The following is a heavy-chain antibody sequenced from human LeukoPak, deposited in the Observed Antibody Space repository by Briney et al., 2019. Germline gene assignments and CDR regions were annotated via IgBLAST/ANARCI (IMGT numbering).Heavy chain of an antibody. J-gene: IGHJ6*03. Sequence: ASVKVSCKASGYTFTSYGISWVRQAPGQGLEWMGWISAYNGNTNYAQKLQGRVTMTTDTSTSTAYMELRSLRSDDTAVYYCARVRVFGSGSHVLRGDYYYYMDVWGKGTTVTISS. V-gene: IGHV1-18*01. D-gene: IGHD3-10*01. CDR3: ARVRVFGSGSHVLRGDYYYYMDV. CDR1: GYTFTSYG. CDR2: ISAYNGNT.